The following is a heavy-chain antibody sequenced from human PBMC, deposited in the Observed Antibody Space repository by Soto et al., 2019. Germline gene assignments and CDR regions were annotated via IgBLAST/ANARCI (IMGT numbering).Heavy chain of an antibody. CDR2: IYYSGST. Sequence: PSETLSLTCTVSGGSISSSSYYWGWIRQPPGKGLEWIGSIYYSGSTYYNPSLKSRVTISVDTSKNQFSLKLSSVTAADTAVYYCLRITIFGVVIIVDYWGQGTLVTVSS. D-gene: IGHD3-3*01. CDR1: GGSISSSSYY. CDR3: LRITIFGVVIIVDY. J-gene: IGHJ4*02. V-gene: IGHV4-39*01.